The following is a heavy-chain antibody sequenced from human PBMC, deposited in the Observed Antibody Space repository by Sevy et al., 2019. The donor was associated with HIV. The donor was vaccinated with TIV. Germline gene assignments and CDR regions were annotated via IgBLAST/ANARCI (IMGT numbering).Heavy chain of an antibody. CDR3: ARDARGYYYDSSGYYPDYYYGMDV. CDR1: GFTVSSNY. Sequence: GGSLRLACAASGFTVSSNYMSWVRQAPGKGLEWVSVIYSGGSTYYADSVKGRFTISRDNSKNTLYLQMNGLRAEDTAVYYCARDARGYYYDSSGYYPDYYYGMDVWGQVTTVTVSS. CDR2: IYSGGST. D-gene: IGHD3-22*01. V-gene: IGHV3-53*01. J-gene: IGHJ6*02.